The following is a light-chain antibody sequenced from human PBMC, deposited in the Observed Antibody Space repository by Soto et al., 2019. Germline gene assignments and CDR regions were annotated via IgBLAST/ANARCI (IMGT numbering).Light chain of an antibody. CDR3: SSYTSSSTYV. CDR1: SRDVGGYKY. V-gene: IGLV2-14*01. Sequence: QSALTQPASVSGSPWQSVTISCTGTSRDVGGYKYVSWYQQHPGKAPKLMIYDVSNRPSGVSNRFSGSKSGNTASLTISGLQAEDEADYYCSSYTSSSTYVFGTGTKVTVL. CDR2: DVS. J-gene: IGLJ1*01.